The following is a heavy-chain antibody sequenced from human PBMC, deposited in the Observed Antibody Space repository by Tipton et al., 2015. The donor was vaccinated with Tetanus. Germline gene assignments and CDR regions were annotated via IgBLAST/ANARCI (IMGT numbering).Heavy chain of an antibody. D-gene: IGHD3-3*01. Sequence: TLSLTCSVSGGTISSSSSYWGWIRQPPGKGLQWIGSIYETGRTYYNPSLKSRVTVSVDTSKNQFSLKLSSVTAADTAVYYCARIYDFWSGYYSDHWGQGTLVTVSS. J-gene: IGHJ4*02. V-gene: IGHV4-39*01. CDR1: GGTISSSSSY. CDR3: ARIYDFWSGYYSDH. CDR2: IYETGRT.